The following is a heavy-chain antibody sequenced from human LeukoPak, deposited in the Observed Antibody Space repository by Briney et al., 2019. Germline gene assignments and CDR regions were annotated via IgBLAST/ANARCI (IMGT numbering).Heavy chain of an antibody. J-gene: IGHJ6*02. V-gene: IGHV3-13*01. D-gene: IGHD6-6*01. CDR1: GFTFSSYD. CDR3: AKSSRYDYGLDV. CDR2: IGTAGDT. Sequence: GGSLRLSCATSGFTFSSYDMHWVRQATGKGLEWVSAIGTAGDTYYPGSVKGRFTISRENAKNSLYLQMNSLRAGDTAVYYCAKSSRYDYGLDVWGQGTTVTVSS.